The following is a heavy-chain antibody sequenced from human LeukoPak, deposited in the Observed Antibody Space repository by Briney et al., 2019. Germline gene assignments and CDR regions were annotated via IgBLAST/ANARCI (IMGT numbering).Heavy chain of an antibody. D-gene: IGHD7-27*01. CDR2: IYYSGGT. CDR1: GGSISSYF. V-gene: IGHV4-59*01. J-gene: IGHJ4*02. CDR3: ARERRLGKSFDS. Sequence: PSETLSLTCTVSGGSISSYFWSWIRQPPGKGLEFIGYIYYSGGTYYNPSLKSRVTMSVDTSRNRFSLRLSSVTAADTAVYYCARERRLGKSFDSWGQGTLVTVSS.